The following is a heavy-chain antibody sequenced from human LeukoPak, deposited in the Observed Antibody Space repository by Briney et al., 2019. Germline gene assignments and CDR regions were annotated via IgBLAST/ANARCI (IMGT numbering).Heavy chain of an antibody. Sequence: SETLSLTCTVSGGSISSYYWSWIRPPPGKGLEWVGYIYYSGSTNYNPSLKSRVTISVDTSKNQFSLKLSSVTAADTAVYYCARAPYYYDSPPSWFDPWGQGTLVTVSS. CDR2: IYYSGST. D-gene: IGHD3-22*01. CDR1: GGSISSYY. J-gene: IGHJ5*02. V-gene: IGHV4-59*01. CDR3: ARAPYYYDSPPSWFDP.